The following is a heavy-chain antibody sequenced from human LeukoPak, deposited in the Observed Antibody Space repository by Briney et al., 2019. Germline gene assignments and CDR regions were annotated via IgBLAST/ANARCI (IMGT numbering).Heavy chain of an antibody. V-gene: IGHV3-23*01. Sequence: GGSLRLSCEGSGFSISRYTMSWVRQAPGKGLEWVSAISGNGAKTYYPDSVKGRFTLSSDNSKNALYLQLTSLSPKDTAVYYCAKPALQYYDSSGYHPDWYFDLWGRGTLVTVS. J-gene: IGHJ2*01. D-gene: IGHD3-22*01. CDR2: ISGNGAKT. CDR1: GFSISRYT. CDR3: AKPALQYYDSSGYHPDWYFDL.